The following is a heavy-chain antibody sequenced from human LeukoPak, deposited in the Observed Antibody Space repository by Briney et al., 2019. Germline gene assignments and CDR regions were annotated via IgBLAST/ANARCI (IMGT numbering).Heavy chain of an antibody. D-gene: IGHD3-3*01. CDR1: GFIVSGDF. V-gene: IGHV3-49*04. J-gene: IGHJ4*02. Sequence: GGSLRLSCAASGFIVSGDFMSWVRQAPGKGLEWVGFIRSKAYGGTTEYAASVKGRFTISRDDSKSIAYLQMNSLKTEDTAVYYCTRWSTITIFGVVSPDYWGQGTLVTVSS. CDR3: TRWSTITIFGVVSPDY. CDR2: IRSKAYGGTT.